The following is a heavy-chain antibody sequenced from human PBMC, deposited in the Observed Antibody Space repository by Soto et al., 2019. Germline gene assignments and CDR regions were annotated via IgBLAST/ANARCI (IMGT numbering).Heavy chain of an antibody. CDR3: ARDGRIVVVPAAPPLLRGMDV. Sequence: KPSETLSLTCTVSGGSISSGGYYWSWIRQHPGKGLEWIGYIYYSGSTYYNPSLKSRVTISVDTSKNQFSLKLSSVTAADTAVYYCARDGRIVVVPAAPPLLRGMDVWGQGTTVTVSS. V-gene: IGHV4-31*03. D-gene: IGHD2-2*01. CDR2: IYYSGST. J-gene: IGHJ6*02. CDR1: GGSISSGGYY.